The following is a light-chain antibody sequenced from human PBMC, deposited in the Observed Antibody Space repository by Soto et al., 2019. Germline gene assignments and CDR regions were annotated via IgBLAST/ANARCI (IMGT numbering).Light chain of an antibody. J-gene: IGLJ1*01. CDR3: SSYTSSTTLV. CDR2: EVS. CDR1: SSDVGGHNY. V-gene: IGLV2-14*01. Sequence: QSVLTQPASVSGSPGQSVTISCTGTSSDVGGHNYVPWYQQHPGKAPNLMIYEVSNRPSGVSRRFSGSKSGNTASLTISGLQAEDEADYYCSSYTSSTTLVFGTGTKVTVL.